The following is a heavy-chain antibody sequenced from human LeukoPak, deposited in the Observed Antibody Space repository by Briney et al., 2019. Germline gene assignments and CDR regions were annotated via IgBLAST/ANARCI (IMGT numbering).Heavy chain of an antibody. CDR1: GYTFTSYG. J-gene: IGHJ1*01. CDR2: ISAYSGGT. D-gene: IGHD1-26*01. Sequence: ASVKVSCKASGYTFTSYGISWVRQAPGQGLEWMGWISAYSGGTNYAQKFQGRVTMTRDTSISTAYMELSRLRSDDTAVYYCARGEPLGYFQHWGQGTLVTVSS. CDR3: ARGEPLGYFQH. V-gene: IGHV1-2*02.